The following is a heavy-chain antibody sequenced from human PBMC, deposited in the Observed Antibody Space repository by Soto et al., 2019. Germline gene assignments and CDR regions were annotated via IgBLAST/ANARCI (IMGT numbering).Heavy chain of an antibody. CDR2: INHSGST. D-gene: IGHD6-19*01. V-gene: IGHV4-34*01. CDR1: GGSFSGYY. J-gene: IGHJ5*02. CDR3: ARCRAFQRLAVAGTTFSELYNWFDP. Sequence: PSETLSLTCAVYGGSFSGYYWSWIRQPPGKGLEWIGEINHSGSTNYNPSLKSRVTISVDTSKNQFSLKLSSVTAADTAVYYCARCRAFQRLAVAGTTFSELYNWFDPWGQGTLVTVSS.